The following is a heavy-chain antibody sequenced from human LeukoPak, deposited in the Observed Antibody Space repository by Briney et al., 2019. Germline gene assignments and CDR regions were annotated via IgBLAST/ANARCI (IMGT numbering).Heavy chain of an antibody. CDR1: GFTFSSYA. Sequence: GGSLRLSCAASGFTFSSYAMSWVRQAPGKGLEWVSVIYSGGSTYYADSVKGRFTISRDNSKNTLYLQMNSLRAEDTAVYYCASTKTEAPNSTDYWGQGTLVTVSS. D-gene: IGHD2/OR15-2a*01. CDR3: ASTKTEAPNSTDY. J-gene: IGHJ4*02. V-gene: IGHV3-53*01. CDR2: IYSGGST.